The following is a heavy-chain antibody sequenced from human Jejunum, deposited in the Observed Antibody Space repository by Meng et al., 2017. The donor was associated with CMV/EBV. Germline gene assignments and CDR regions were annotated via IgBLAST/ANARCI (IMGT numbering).Heavy chain of an antibody. Sequence: SCEASGFTFSAYEMNWVRQIPGKGLEWISYISSSGSTIYHADSVKGRFTISRDNAKNSLYLQMNSLRAEDTGVYFCARDRYGGTDYWGQGTLVTVSS. J-gene: IGHJ4*02. D-gene: IGHD4-23*01. CDR2: ISSSGSTI. V-gene: IGHV3-48*03. CDR3: ARDRYGGTDY. CDR1: GFTFSAYE.